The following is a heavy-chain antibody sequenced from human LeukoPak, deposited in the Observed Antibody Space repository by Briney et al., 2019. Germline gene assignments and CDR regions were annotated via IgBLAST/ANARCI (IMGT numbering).Heavy chain of an antibody. Sequence: GGSLRLSCAASGFTFSSYAMSWVRQAPGKGLEWVSAISGSGGSTYYADSVKGRFTISRDNAKNSLYLQMNSLRAEDTAVYYCARDGDIVVVPAAPIPNYYYGMDVWGQGTTVTVSS. D-gene: IGHD2-2*01. CDR1: GFTFSSYA. CDR2: ISGSGGST. J-gene: IGHJ6*02. CDR3: ARDGDIVVVPAAPIPNYYYGMDV. V-gene: IGHV3-23*01.